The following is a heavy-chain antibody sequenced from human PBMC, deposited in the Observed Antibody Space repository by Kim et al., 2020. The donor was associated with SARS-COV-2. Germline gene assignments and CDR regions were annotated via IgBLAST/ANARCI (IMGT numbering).Heavy chain of an antibody. CDR3: AKLGYCSSTSCSRVDY. D-gene: IGHD2-2*01. V-gene: IGHV3-30*02. J-gene: IGHJ4*02. Sequence: VKGRFTISRDNSKNTLYRQMNSLRAEDTAVYYCAKLGYCSSTSCSRVDYWGQGTLVTVSS.